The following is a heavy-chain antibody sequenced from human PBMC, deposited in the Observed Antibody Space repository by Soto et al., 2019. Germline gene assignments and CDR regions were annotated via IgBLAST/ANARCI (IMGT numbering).Heavy chain of an antibody. D-gene: IGHD3-10*01. V-gene: IGHV1-8*01. CDR3: ARGYYGSGTVCDY. J-gene: IGHJ4*02. CDR2: MNPNSGNT. CDR1: GYTFTSYD. Sequence: QVXLXQSGXEVXKPXASXKXXXKAXGYTFTSYDINWVRQATGQGLEWMGWMNPNSGNTGYAQKFQGRVTMTRNTSISTAYMELSSLRSEDTAVYYCARGYYGSGTVCDYWGQGTLVTVSS.